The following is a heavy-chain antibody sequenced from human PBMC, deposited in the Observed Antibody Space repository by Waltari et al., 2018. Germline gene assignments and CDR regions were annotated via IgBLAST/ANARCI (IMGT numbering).Heavy chain of an antibody. D-gene: IGHD1-20*01. J-gene: IGHJ4*02. V-gene: IGHV1-8*03. CDR3: ARSSITGTLLRL. Sequence: QVQLVQSGAEVKKPGASVKVSCKASGYTFTSYDIHWVRQATGQGLEWMGSMKPNSCNTGDAQKFQGRVTITRNTSISTAYMELSSLRSEDTAVYYCARSSITGTLLRLWGQGTLVTVSS. CDR2: MKPNSCNT. CDR1: GYTFTSYD.